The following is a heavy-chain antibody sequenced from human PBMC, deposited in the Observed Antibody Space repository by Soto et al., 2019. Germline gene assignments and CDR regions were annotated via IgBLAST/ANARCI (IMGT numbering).Heavy chain of an antibody. CDR2: ISYDGSNK. CDR1: GFTFSSYA. V-gene: IGHV3-30-3*01. CDR3: ARDPQYYDILTGYSARYFDY. Sequence: GGSLRLSCAASGFTFSSYAMHWVRQAPGKGLEWVAVISYDGSNKYYADSVKGRFTISRDNSKNTLYLQMNSLRAEDTAVYYCARDPQYYDILTGYSARYFDYWGQGT. D-gene: IGHD3-9*01. J-gene: IGHJ4*02.